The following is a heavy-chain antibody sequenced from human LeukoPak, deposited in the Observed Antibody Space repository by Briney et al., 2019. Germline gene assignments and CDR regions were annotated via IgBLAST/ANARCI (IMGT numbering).Heavy chain of an antibody. D-gene: IGHD3-22*01. CDR3: AREVHYYDSTRLRYFDY. CDR1: GDSISSRSYY. CDR2: INHSGST. V-gene: IGHV4-39*07. J-gene: IGHJ4*02. Sequence: SETLSLTCTVSGDSISSRSYYWSWIRQPPGKGLEWIGEINHSGSTNYNPSLKSRVTISVDTSKNQFSLKLSSVTAADTAVYYCAREVHYYDSTRLRYFDYWGQGTLVTVSS.